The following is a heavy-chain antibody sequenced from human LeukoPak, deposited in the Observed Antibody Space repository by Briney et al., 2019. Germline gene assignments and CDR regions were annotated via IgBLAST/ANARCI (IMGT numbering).Heavy chain of an antibody. Sequence: GGSLRLSCAASGFTFSSYSMNWVRQAPGKGLEWVSIIYSGGSTFYADSVQGRFTISRDISKNTLYLQMNNLRAEDTAVYYCVAWGPPFDYWGQGTLVTVSS. CDR1: GFTFSSYS. J-gene: IGHJ4*02. CDR2: IYSGGST. CDR3: VAWGPPFDY. D-gene: IGHD3-16*01. V-gene: IGHV3-53*01.